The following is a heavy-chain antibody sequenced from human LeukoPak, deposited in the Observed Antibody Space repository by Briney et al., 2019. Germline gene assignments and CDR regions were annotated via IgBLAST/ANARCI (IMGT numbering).Heavy chain of an antibody. J-gene: IGHJ4*02. CDR2: ISYDGSNK. V-gene: IGHV3-30*18. Sequence: GGSLRLSCAASGSTFSSYGMHWVRQAPGKGLEWVAVISYDGSNKYYADSVKGRFTISRDNSKNTLYLQMNSLRAEDTAVYYCAKDPLDYWGQGTLVTVSS. CDR3: AKDPLDY. CDR1: GSTFSSYG.